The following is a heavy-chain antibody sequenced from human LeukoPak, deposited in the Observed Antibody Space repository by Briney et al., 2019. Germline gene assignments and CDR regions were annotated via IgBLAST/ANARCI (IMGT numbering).Heavy chain of an antibody. CDR3: ARGDGVCSSTSCYAGYYYYYMDV. CDR1: GYTFTGYH. Sequence: ASVKVSCKASGYTFTGYHMHWVRQAPGQGLEWMGWINPNSGGTNYAQKFQGRVTMTRDTSISTAYMELSRLRSDDTAVYYCARGDGVCSSTSCYAGYYYYYMDVWGKGTTVTVSS. CDR2: INPNSGGT. V-gene: IGHV1-2*02. J-gene: IGHJ6*03. D-gene: IGHD2-2*01.